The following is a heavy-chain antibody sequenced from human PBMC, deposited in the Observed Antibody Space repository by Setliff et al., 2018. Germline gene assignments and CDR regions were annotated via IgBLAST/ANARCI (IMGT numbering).Heavy chain of an antibody. Sequence: GGSLRLSCAASGFTFSSYAMHWVRQAPGKGLEWVAVISYDGSNKYYADSVKGRFTISRDNSKNTLYLQMNSLRAEDTAVYYCARGAYGSGSYYKHYYYMDVWG. CDR3: ARGAYGSGSYYKHYYYMDV. V-gene: IGHV3-30*04. J-gene: IGHJ6*03. D-gene: IGHD3-10*01. CDR1: GFTFSSYA. CDR2: ISYDGSNK.